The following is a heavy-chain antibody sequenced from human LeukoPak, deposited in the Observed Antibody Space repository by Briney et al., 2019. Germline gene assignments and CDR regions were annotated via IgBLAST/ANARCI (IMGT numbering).Heavy chain of an antibody. V-gene: IGHV3-9*03. CDR1: GFTFGDYA. Sequence: PGGSLRLSCAASGFTFGDYAMHWVRQAPGKGLEWVSSISWNSVGIGYADSVKGRFTISRDNAKNSLYLQMNGLRLEDMALYYCAKEGWDAFDIWGQGTMVTVSS. J-gene: IGHJ3*02. CDR3: AKEGWDAFDI. CDR2: ISWNSVGI. D-gene: IGHD5-24*01.